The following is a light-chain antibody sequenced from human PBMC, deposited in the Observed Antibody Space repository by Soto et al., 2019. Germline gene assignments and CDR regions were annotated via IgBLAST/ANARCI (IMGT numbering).Light chain of an antibody. CDR3: AAWDDSLNGYV. CDR2: SNN. CDR1: SSNIGSNT. J-gene: IGLJ1*01. V-gene: IGLV1-44*01. Sequence: QSALTQPPSASGTPGQRVTISCSGSSSNIGSNTVNWYQQLPGTAPKLPIYSNNQRPSGVPDRFSGSKSGTSASLAISGLQSEGEADYYCAAWDDSLNGYVFGTGTKSPS.